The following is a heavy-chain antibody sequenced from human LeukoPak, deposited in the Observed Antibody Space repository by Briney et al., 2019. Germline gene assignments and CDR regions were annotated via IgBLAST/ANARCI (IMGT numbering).Heavy chain of an antibody. CDR2: IRSKAYGGTT. D-gene: IGHD6-19*01. CDR1: GFTFGDYA. CDR3: TREEGIGRGWLPGPFDY. V-gene: IGHV3-49*04. J-gene: IGHJ4*02. Sequence: GGSLRLSCTASGFTFGDYAMSWVRQAPGKGLEWVGFIRSKAYGGTTEYAASVKGRFTISRDDSKSIAYLQMNSLKTEDTAVYYCTREEGIGRGWLPGPFDYWGQGTLVTVSS.